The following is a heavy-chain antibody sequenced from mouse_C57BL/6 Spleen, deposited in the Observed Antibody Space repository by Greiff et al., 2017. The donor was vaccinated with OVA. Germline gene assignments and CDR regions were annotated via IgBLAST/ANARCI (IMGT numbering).Heavy chain of an antibody. CDR3: ARGPVVATDWYFDV. CDR1: GYSFTDYD. J-gene: IGHJ1*03. Sequence: EVKLMESGPELVKPGASVKISCKASGYSFTDYDMNWVKQSNGKSLEWIGVINPNYGTTSYNQKFKGKATLTVDQSSSTAYMQLNSLTSEDSAVYYCARGPVVATDWYFDVWGTGTTVTVSS. V-gene: IGHV1-39*01. CDR2: INPNYGTT. D-gene: IGHD1-1*01.